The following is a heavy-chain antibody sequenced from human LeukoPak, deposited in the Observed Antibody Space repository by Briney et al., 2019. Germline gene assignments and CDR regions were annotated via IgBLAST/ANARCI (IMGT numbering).Heavy chain of an antibody. D-gene: IGHD6-19*01. Sequence: SETLSLTCAVYGGSFSGYYWSWIRQPPGKGLEWIGEINHSGSTNYNPSLKSRVTIPVDTSKNQFSLKLSSVTAADTAVYYCARGKIAVAGTFSYWGQGTLVTVSS. V-gene: IGHV4-34*01. CDR1: GGSFSGYY. CDR3: ARGKIAVAGTFSY. J-gene: IGHJ4*02. CDR2: INHSGST.